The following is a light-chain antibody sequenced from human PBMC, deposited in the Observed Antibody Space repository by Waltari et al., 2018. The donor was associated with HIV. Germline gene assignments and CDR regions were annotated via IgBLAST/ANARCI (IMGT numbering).Light chain of an antibody. CDR1: QFISTS. CDR2: DAS. CDR3: EQADSCPHT. Sequence: DIQMTQSPSSTSAYVGAKDTITCRATQFISTSLDWYTQRPSRSPKLLIVDASRLQSGVRARFSGSGSRTQFTLAINGLQPEDLATYDCEQADSCPHTFGQGT. J-gene: IGKJ2*01. V-gene: IGKV1-12*01.